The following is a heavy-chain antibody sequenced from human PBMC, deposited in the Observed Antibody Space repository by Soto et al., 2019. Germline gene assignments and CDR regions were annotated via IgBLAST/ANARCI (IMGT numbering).Heavy chain of an antibody. CDR1: GGSISSGGYY. J-gene: IGHJ5*02. Sequence: QVQLQESGPGLVKPSQTLSLTCTVSGGSISSGGYYWSWIRQHPGKGLEWIGYIYYSGGTYYNPSLKSRVTTPVETYKNQFSLKLSSVTAADTAVYYCARASSTRGYSYGYWFDPWGQGTLVTVSS. CDR3: ARASSTRGYSYGYWFDP. CDR2: IYYSGGT. D-gene: IGHD5-18*01. V-gene: IGHV4-31*03.